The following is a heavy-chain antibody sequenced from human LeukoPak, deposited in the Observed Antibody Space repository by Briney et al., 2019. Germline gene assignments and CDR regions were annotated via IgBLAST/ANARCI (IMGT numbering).Heavy chain of an antibody. D-gene: IGHD4-23*01. J-gene: IGHJ5*02. CDR3: AKDSLRWDNWFDP. CDR2: ISGSGGST. CDR1: GFTFSSYA. Sequence: VGSLRLSCAASGFTFSSYAMSWVRQAPGKGLEWVSAISGSGGSTYYADSVKGRFTISRDNSKDTLYLQMNSLRAEDTAVYYCAKDSLRWDNWFDPWGQGTLVTVSS. V-gene: IGHV3-23*01.